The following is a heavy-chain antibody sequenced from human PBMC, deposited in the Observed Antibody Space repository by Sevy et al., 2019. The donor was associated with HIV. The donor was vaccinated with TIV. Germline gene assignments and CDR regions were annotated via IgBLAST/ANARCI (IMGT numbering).Heavy chain of an antibody. CDR1: GFIFDDYG. J-gene: IGHJ6*02. Sequence: GGCLRLSCVASGFIFDDYGMHWVRQAPGKGLEWVALISHDGGKKYYADSVKGRFTISRDNSKNTLYLQMNTLRRDDTSAYFCTKDPPVYGHFPYGMDVWGQGTAVTVSS. D-gene: IGHD4-17*01. V-gene: IGHV3-30*18. CDR3: TKDPPVYGHFPYGMDV. CDR2: ISHDGGKK.